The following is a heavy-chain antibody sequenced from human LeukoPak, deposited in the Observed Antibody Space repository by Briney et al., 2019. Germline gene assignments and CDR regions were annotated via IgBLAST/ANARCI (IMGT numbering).Heavy chain of an antibody. CDR1: GGSISSGGYS. CDR2: IYHSGST. D-gene: IGHD3-3*01. J-gene: IGHJ6*02. CDR3: ARGGITIFGVASYGMDV. V-gene: IGHV4-30-2*01. Sequence: PSQTLSLTCAVSGGSISSGGYSWSRIRQPPGKGLEWIGYIYHSGSTYYNPSPKSRVTISVARSKNQFSLKLSSVTAADTAVYYCARGGITIFGVASYGMDVWGQGTTVTVSS.